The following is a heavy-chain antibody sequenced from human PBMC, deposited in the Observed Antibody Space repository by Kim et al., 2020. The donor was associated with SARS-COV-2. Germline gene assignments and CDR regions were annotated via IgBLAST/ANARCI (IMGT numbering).Heavy chain of an antibody. D-gene: IGHD4-17*01. V-gene: IGHV3-72*01. Sequence: GGSLRLSCAASGFTFSDHYMDWVRQAPGKGLEWVARSRNKANSYTTEYATSVKGRFTISRNDSKNSVYMQMNSLKIEDTRVYYCARCDYGEFDFWGEGTLVTVSS. CDR1: GFTFSDHY. J-gene: IGHJ4*02. CDR2: SRNKANSYTT. CDR3: ARCDYGEFDF.